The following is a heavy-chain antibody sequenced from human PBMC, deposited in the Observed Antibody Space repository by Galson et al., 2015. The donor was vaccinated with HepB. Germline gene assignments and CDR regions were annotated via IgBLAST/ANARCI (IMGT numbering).Heavy chain of an antibody. Sequence: SLRLSCAASGFSARNYWMNWVRQAPGKGPEWVSVINNRDGGTEYADSVKGRFIISRDNSKYTLYLQMNSLRAEDTAVYYCAKDLHNYGMDVWGQGTTVAVSS. V-gene: IGHV3-66*01. CDR1: GFSARNYW. CDR2: INNRDGGT. CDR3: AKDLHNYGMDV. J-gene: IGHJ6*02.